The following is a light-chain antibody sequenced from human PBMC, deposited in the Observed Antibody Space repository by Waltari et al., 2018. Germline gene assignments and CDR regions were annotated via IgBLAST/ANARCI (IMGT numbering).Light chain of an antibody. CDR3: QQYGSSPGT. Sequence: EIVFTQSPGTMSLYTGARATLSCRASQSVSSSYLAWYQQKPGQAPRPRIYGASSRATGIPDRFSGSGSGTDFTLTISRLEPEDFAVYYCQQYGSSPGTFGQGTKVEIK. J-gene: IGKJ1*01. V-gene: IGKV3-20*01. CDR2: GAS. CDR1: QSVSSSY.